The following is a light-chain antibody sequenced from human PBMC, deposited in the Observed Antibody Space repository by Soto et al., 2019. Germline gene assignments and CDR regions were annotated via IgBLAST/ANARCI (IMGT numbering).Light chain of an antibody. V-gene: IGLV2-14*01. Sequence: QSALTQPASVSGPPGQSITISCTGTSSDVGGYNYVSWYQHHPGKAPKLMIYEVSNRPSGVSNRFSGSKSGNTASLTISGLQTEDEAHYYCSSYTGSSTYVFFGGGTKLTVL. CDR2: EVS. J-gene: IGLJ2*01. CDR1: SSDVGGYNY. CDR3: SSYTGSSTYVF.